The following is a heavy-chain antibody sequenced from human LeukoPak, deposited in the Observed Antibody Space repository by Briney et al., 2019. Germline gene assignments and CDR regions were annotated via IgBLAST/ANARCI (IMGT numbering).Heavy chain of an antibody. J-gene: IGHJ4*02. CDR1: EFTFSTYG. D-gene: IGHD2-2*01. V-gene: IGHV3-30*18. CDR2: ISYDGSYK. Sequence: PGGSLRLSCAASEFTFSTYGMHWVRQAPGKGLEWVAVISYDGSYKFYADSVKGRFTISRDNSKSTLYLQMNSLRAEDTAVYYCAKDAYCSSTSCSNDYWGQGTLVTVSS. CDR3: AKDAYCSSTSCSNDY.